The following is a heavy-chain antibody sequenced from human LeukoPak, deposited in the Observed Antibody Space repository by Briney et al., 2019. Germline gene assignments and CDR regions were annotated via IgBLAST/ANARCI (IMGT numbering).Heavy chain of an antibody. V-gene: IGHV4-30-4*01. CDR1: GGSISSGEYH. Sequence: SETLSLTCTVSGGSISSGEYHWTWLRQPPGKGLEWIGNIYYSGSTYYKSSLKSRITISVDTSKNQFSLKLSSVTAADTAVYYCASESEGWFDPWGQGTLVTVSS. J-gene: IGHJ5*02. CDR2: IYYSGST. CDR3: ASESEGWFDP.